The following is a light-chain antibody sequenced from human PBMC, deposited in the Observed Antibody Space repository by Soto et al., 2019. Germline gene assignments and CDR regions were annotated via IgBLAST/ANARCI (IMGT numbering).Light chain of an antibody. Sequence: EQVMTQPPATLSVSLGERATLSCRTSQSVSSYLAWYQKKPGQAPRLLIYGASTRATGIPARFSGSGSGAEFTLTISSLQSEDFAIYYCQQYDTWPGTFGQGTKVDIK. CDR3: QQYDTWPGT. CDR2: GAS. V-gene: IGKV3-15*01. J-gene: IGKJ1*01. CDR1: QSVSSY.